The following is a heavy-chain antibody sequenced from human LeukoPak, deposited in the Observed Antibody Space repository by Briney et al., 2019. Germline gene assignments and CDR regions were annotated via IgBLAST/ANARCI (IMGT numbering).Heavy chain of an antibody. CDR1: GFIDDDYV. Sequence: PGGSLRESRAASGFIDDDYVLYWVRQAPGKGLEWVSLISGDGGSTYYADSVKGRFTISRDNNKNSLFLQMNSLRTEDTALYYCAKDILSEQWHDAFDIWGQGTMVTVSS. J-gene: IGHJ3*02. V-gene: IGHV3-43*02. D-gene: IGHD6-19*01. CDR2: ISGDGGST. CDR3: AKDILSEQWHDAFDI.